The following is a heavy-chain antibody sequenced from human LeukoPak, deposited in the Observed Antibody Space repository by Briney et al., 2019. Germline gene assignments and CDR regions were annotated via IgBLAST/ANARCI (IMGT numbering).Heavy chain of an antibody. CDR2: IIPIFGTA. CDR1: GGTFSSYA. Sequence: SVKVPCKASGGTFSSYAISWVRQAPGQGLEWMGGIIPIFGTANYAQKFQGRVTITADESTSTAYMELSSLRSEDTAVYYCATVPIVVVPAAMAYYFDYWGQGTLVTVSS. CDR3: ATVPIVVVPAAMAYYFDY. J-gene: IGHJ4*02. V-gene: IGHV1-69*13. D-gene: IGHD2-2*01.